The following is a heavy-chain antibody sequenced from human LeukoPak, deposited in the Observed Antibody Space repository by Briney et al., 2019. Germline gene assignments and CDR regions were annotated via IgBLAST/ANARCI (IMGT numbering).Heavy chain of an antibody. CDR3: ARVGAVAGSPFDY. Sequence: GSSVKVSCKASGGTFSSYAISWVRQAPGQGLEWMGGIIPIFGTANYAQKFQGRVTITRDTSASTAYMELSSLRSEDTAVYYCARVGAVAGSPFDYWGQGTLVTVSS. D-gene: IGHD6-19*01. CDR2: IIPIFGTA. CDR1: GGTFSSYA. V-gene: IGHV1-69*05. J-gene: IGHJ4*02.